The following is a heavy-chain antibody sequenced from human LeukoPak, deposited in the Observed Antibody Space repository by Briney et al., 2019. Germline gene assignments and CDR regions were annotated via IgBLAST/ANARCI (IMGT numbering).Heavy chain of an antibody. D-gene: IGHD6-13*01. CDR2: ISGSGGST. CDR3: AKMPAPLSYSSSWYHGGNWFDP. Sequence: GGSLRLSCAASGFTFSSYAMSWVRQAPGKGLEWVSAISGSGGSTYYADSVKGRFTISRDNSKNTLYLQMNSLRAEDTAVYYCAKMPAPLSYSSSWYHGGNWFDPWGQGTLVTVSS. J-gene: IGHJ5*02. CDR1: GFTFSSYA. V-gene: IGHV3-23*01.